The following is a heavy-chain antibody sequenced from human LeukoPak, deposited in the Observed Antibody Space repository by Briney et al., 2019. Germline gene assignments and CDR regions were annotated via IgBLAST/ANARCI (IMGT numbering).Heavy chain of an antibody. D-gene: IGHD3-22*01. CDR3: AREAYYYDSSGYYYTFDY. J-gene: IGHJ4*02. Sequence: SETLSLTCTVSGGSISSYYWSWIRPPPGKGLEWIGYIYYSGSTNYNPSLKSRVTISVDTSKNQFSLKLSSVTAADTAVYYCAREAYYYDSSGYYYTFDYWGQGTLVTVSP. CDR1: GGSISSYY. V-gene: IGHV4-59*01. CDR2: IYYSGST.